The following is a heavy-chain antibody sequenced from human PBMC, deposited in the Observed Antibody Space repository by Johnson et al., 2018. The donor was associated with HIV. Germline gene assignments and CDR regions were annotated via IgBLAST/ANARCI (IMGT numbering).Heavy chain of an antibody. D-gene: IGHD1-26*01. J-gene: IGHJ3*02. V-gene: IGHV3-23*04. CDR1: GFTFSSYA. CDR3: AKDRTSGSYSDDAFDI. Sequence: MQLVESGGGLVQPGGSLRLSCAASGFTFSSYAMSWVRQAPGKGLEWGPAIQGIGGSTYYAEYVKGRFTISRDNSKNTLYLQMNSLRAEDTAVYYCAKDRTSGSYSDDAFDIWGQGTMFTVSS. CDR2: IQGIGGST.